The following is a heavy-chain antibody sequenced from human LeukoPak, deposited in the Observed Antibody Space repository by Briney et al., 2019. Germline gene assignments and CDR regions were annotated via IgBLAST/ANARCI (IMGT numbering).Heavy chain of an antibody. CDR1: GGTFSSYA. D-gene: IGHD3-9*01. CDR3: ARGPYDILTGYPFDY. J-gene: IGHJ4*02. V-gene: IGHV1-69*13. Sequence: SVKVSCKASGGTFSSYAISWVRQAPGQGLEWMGGIIPIFGTANYAQKFQGRVTITADESTSTAYMELSSLRSEDTAVYYCARGPYDILTGYPFDYWGQGTLVTVSS. CDR2: IIPIFGTA.